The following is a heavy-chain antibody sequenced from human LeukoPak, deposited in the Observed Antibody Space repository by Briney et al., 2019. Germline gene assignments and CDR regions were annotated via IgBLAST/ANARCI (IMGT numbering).Heavy chain of an antibody. CDR1: GFTLSRYG. Sequence: PGGSLRLSCPASGFTLSRYGMNWVRQAPGKGLVWVSRINSEGSSTTYADSVKGRFTISRDNAKNTLILQMNSLRAEDTAVYYCARDYYSRFDYWGQGTLVTVSS. CDR3: ARDYYSRFDY. J-gene: IGHJ4*02. V-gene: IGHV3-74*01. D-gene: IGHD3-22*01. CDR2: INSEGSST.